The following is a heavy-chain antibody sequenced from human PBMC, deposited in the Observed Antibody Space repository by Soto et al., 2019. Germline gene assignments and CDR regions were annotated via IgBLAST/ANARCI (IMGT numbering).Heavy chain of an antibody. V-gene: IGHV1-2*02. D-gene: IGHD2-15*01. Sequence: GASVKVSCKASGYTFTGHYMHWVRQAPGQGLEWMGWIDPDSGGTNYAQKFQGRVTMTRDTSITTAYMELTRPKSDDTAVYYCAKNLLVTLPDGFEIWGQGTMVTVSS. J-gene: IGHJ3*02. CDR2: IDPDSGGT. CDR1: GYTFTGHY. CDR3: AKNLLVTLPDGFEI.